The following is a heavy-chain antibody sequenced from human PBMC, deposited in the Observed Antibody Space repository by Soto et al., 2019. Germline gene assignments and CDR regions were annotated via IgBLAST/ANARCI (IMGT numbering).Heavy chain of an antibody. Sequence: QVQLVQAGAEVKKPVASVTVSCKASGYTFTSYGITWVRQAPGQGRERMGWISAYNGNTNYAQKLQCRVTMITDTSTSTAYMELRSLRSDDTAVYYCAGRYCSSTSCYEDAFDIWGQGTMVTVSS. CDR3: AGRYCSSTSCYEDAFDI. J-gene: IGHJ3*02. V-gene: IGHV1-18*01. D-gene: IGHD2-2*01. CDR2: ISAYNGNT. CDR1: GYTFTSYG.